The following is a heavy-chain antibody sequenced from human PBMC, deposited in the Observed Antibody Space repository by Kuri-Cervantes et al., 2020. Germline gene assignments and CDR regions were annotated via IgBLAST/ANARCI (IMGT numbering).Heavy chain of an antibody. D-gene: IGHD2-2*02. Sequence: GESLKISCAASGFTLSSYWMSWVRQAPGKGLEWVANIKQDGSEKYYADSVKGRFTISRDNSKNTLYLQMNSLRAEDTAVYYCARDTVPAAISYYMDVWGKGTTVTVSS. CDR3: ARDTVPAAISYYMDV. V-gene: IGHV3-7*01. CDR2: IKQDGSEK. J-gene: IGHJ6*03. CDR1: GFTLSSYW.